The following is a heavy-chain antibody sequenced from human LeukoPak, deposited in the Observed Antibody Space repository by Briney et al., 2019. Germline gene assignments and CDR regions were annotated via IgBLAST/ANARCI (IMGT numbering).Heavy chain of an antibody. CDR1: GASVSRGGYY. D-gene: IGHD3-10*01. CDR2: FHQSVST. Sequence: SETLSLTCTVSGASVSRGGYYWSWIRQPPGKGLEWIGYFHQSVSTDYNPSLKSRVTISVDTSKNQFSLKLSSVTAADTAVYYCARVNRGGLLDIWGQGTMVSVSS. J-gene: IGHJ3*02. V-gene: IGHV4-61*08. CDR3: ARVNRGGLLDI.